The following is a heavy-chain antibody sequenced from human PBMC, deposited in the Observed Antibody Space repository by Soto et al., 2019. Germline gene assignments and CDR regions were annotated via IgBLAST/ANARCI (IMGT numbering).Heavy chain of an antibody. CDR1: GFTVSSNY. CDR2: IYSGGST. J-gene: IGHJ4*02. Sequence: EVQLVESGGGLVQPGGSLRLSCAASGFTVSSNYMSWVRQAPGKGLEWVSVIYSGGSTNYADSVKGRFTISRDNSKNTLYLQMNSLSAADTAVYHCAREGVVAASDWGQGTLVTVSS. V-gene: IGHV3-66*01. D-gene: IGHD2-15*01. CDR3: AREGVVAASD.